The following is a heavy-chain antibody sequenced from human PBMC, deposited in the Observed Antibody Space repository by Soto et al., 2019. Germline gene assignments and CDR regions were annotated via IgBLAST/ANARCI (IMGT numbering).Heavy chain of an antibody. V-gene: IGHV3-13*01. Sequence: GGSLRLSCAASGFTFSSYDMHWVRQATGKGLEWVSAIGTAGDTYYPGSVKGRFTISRENAKNSLYLQMNSLRAGDTAVYYCARRKGGSYQNAFDIWGQGTMVTVSS. CDR1: GFTFSSYD. J-gene: IGHJ3*02. D-gene: IGHD1-26*01. CDR3: ARRKGGSYQNAFDI. CDR2: IGTAGDT.